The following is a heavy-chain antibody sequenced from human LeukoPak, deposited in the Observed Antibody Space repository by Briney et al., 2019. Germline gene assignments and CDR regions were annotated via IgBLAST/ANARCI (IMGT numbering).Heavy chain of an antibody. V-gene: IGHV4-38-2*02. J-gene: IGHJ4*02. D-gene: IGHD5-18*01. Sequence: SETLSLTCTVSGYSISSGYYWGWIRQPPGKGLEWIGSIYHSGSTYYNPSLKSRVTISVDTSKNQFSLKLSSVTAADTAVYYCAREAPTWMQIDYWGQGTLVTVSS. CDR1: GYSISSGYY. CDR3: AREAPTWMQIDY. CDR2: IYHSGST.